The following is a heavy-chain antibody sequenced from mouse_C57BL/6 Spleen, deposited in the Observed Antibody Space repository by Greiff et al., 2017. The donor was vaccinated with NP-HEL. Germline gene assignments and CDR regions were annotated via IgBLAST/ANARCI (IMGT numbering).Heavy chain of an antibody. Sequence: EVQLQQSGPELVKPGASVKISCKASGYTFTDYYMNWVKQSHGKSLEWIGDINPNNGGTSYNQKFKGKATLTVDKSSSTAYMELRSLTSEDSAVYYCARAATVFDYWGKGTTLTVSS. CDR2: INPNNGGT. V-gene: IGHV1-26*01. CDR1: GYTFTDYY. D-gene: IGHD1-1*01. CDR3: ARAATVFDY. J-gene: IGHJ2*01.